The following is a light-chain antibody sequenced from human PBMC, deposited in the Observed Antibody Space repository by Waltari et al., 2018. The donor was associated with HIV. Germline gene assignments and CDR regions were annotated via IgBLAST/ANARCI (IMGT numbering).Light chain of an antibody. CDR3: QSADSNASLWV. Sequence: SYELTQPPSVSVSPGQTARITCSGDALPKQYASWYQQRPGQAPVLVIYKDTERPSGIPERFSGSSSGKTATLTIIGVQAQDEADYHCQSADSNASLWVFGGGTKLTVL. CDR1: ALPKQY. V-gene: IGLV3-25*03. J-gene: IGLJ3*02. CDR2: KDT.